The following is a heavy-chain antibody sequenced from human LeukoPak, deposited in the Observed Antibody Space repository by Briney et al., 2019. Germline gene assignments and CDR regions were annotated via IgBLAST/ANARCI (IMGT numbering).Heavy chain of an antibody. D-gene: IGHD5-18*01. J-gene: IGHJ4*02. CDR1: GGSISSGSYY. CDR2: IHYSGST. CDR3: ARPRGRGYSHGYGE. V-gene: IGHV4-61*01. Sequence: SQTLSLTCTVSGGSISSGSYYWSWIRQPPGKGLEWIGYIHYSGSTNYNPSLKSRVTISVDTSKNQFSLKLSSVTAADTAVYYCARPRGRGYSHGYGEWGQGTLVTVSS.